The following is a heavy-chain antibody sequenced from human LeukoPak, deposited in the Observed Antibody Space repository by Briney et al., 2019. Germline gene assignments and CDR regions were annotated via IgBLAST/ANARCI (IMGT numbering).Heavy chain of an antibody. CDR2: ISTGNGDT. CDR3: ARGELGYGDYFDY. J-gene: IGHJ4*02. Sequence: VASVKVSCKASGYTFTNNALHWARRAPGQRLEWMGWISTGNGDTKYSQKFQGRVTLTRDTSASTVYMELSSLRSDDTAVYYCARGELGYGDYFDYWGQGTLVTVSS. CDR1: GYTFTNNA. D-gene: IGHD4-17*01. V-gene: IGHV1-3*04.